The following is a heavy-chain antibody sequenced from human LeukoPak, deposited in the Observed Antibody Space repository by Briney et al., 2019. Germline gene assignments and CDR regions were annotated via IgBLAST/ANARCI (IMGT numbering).Heavy chain of an antibody. CDR2: IDIIGTTI. Sequence: GGSLRLSCAASGVSFRDDEMNWVCQTPGEGLEWLSHIDIIGTTICYAASVEGRFTISRDNPKTSVYLQMTSLRDEDPALYYCAKDATAVPGTVYMDVWGKGTTVTVSS. J-gene: IGHJ6*03. V-gene: IGHV3-48*03. D-gene: IGHD6-19*01. CDR3: AKDATAVPGTVYMDV. CDR1: GVSFRDDE.